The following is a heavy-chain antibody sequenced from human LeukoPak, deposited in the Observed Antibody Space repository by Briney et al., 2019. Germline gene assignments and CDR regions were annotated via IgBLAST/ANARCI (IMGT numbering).Heavy chain of an antibody. CDR1: GFTFNYYS. D-gene: IGHD3-3*01. V-gene: IGHV3-48*04. CDR2: ITSSSATI. J-gene: IGHJ4*02. Sequence: PGGSLRLSCAASGFTFNYYSMNWFRRAPGKGLEWISYITSSSATIYYADSVRGRFTVSRDNAKNTLYLQMNSLRAEDTAVYYCARVLYGAGRGSFDYWGQGTLVTVSS. CDR3: ARVLYGAGRGSFDY.